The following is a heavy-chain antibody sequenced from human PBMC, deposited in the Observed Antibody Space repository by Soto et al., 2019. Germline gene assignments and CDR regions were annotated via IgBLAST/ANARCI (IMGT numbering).Heavy chain of an antibody. Sequence: GGSLRLSCAASGFTFSSYEMNWVRQAPGKGLEWVSYISSSGSTIYYADSVKGRFTISRDNAKNSLYLQMNSLRAEDTAVYYCAREDTSFYYGMDVWGQGPTVTVSS. J-gene: IGHJ6*02. V-gene: IGHV3-48*03. CDR2: ISSSGSTI. CDR1: GFTFSSYE. CDR3: AREDTSFYYGMDV. D-gene: IGHD2-2*01.